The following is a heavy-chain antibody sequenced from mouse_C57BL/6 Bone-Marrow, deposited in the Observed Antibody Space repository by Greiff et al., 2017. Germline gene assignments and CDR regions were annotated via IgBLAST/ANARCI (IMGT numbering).Heavy chain of an antibody. Sequence: QVQLQQSGAELVRPGTSVKLSCKASGYTFTRYWMHWVKQRPGQGLEWIGVIDPSDSYTNYNQKFKGKATLTVDTSSSTAYMQLSSLTSEDSAVYYCARVQLGRYYCDYWGQGTTLTVSS. CDR1: GYTFTRYW. J-gene: IGHJ2*01. V-gene: IGHV1-59*01. CDR2: IDPSDSYT. CDR3: ARVQLGRYYCDY. D-gene: IGHD4-1*02.